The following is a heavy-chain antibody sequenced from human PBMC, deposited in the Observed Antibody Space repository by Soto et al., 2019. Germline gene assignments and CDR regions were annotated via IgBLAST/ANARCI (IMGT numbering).Heavy chain of an antibody. D-gene: IGHD3-16*02. V-gene: IGHV1-18*01. CDR3: ARARRIMITFGGVIVIPGPYGMDV. J-gene: IGHJ6*02. CDR2: ISAYNGNT. CDR1: GYTFTSYG. Sequence: QVQLVQSGAEVKKPGASVKVSCKASGYTFTSYGISWVRQAPGQGLEWMAGISAYNGNTNYAQKLQGRVTMTTDTSTSTAYMVLRSLRADDTAVYYCARARRIMITFGGVIVIPGPYGMDVWGQGTTVTVSS.